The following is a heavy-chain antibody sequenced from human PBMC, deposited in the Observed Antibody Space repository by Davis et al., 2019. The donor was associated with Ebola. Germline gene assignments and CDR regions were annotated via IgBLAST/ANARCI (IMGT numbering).Heavy chain of an antibody. J-gene: IGHJ4*02. CDR3: AHGTRDYYYDSSGYYSRLYYFDY. Sequence: SGPTLVKPTQTLTLTCAFSGFSLSTSGVGVGWIRQPPGKALEWLALIYWDDDKRYSPSLKSRLTITKDTSKNQVVLTMTNMDPVDTATYYCAHGTRDYYYDSSGYYSRLYYFDYWGQGTLVTVSS. CDR1: GFSLSTSGVG. D-gene: IGHD3-22*01. CDR2: IYWDDDK. V-gene: IGHV2-5*02.